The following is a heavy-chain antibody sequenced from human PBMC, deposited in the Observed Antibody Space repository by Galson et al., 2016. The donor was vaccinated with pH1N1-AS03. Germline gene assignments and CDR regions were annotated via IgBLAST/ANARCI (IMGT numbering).Heavy chain of an antibody. CDR3: ARLRNYGSGSNYFYGMDV. J-gene: IGHJ6*02. CDR1: GGTFSNYA. V-gene: IGHV1-69*06. Sequence: SVKVSCKASGGTFSNYAFNWVRLAPGQGLEWMGGITPIFGTTKYAQKFQGRVTITADKSTNTADMELRSLRSEDTALYYCARLRNYGSGSNYFYGMDVWGQGTTVTVSS. D-gene: IGHD3-10*01. CDR2: ITPIFGTT.